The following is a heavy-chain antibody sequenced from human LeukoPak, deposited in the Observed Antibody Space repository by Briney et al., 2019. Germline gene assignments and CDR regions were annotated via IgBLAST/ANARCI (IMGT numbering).Heavy chain of an antibody. CDR3: ARGLGGYVDY. J-gene: IGHJ4*02. CDR2: ISSSSSYI. CDR1: GFTFSSYS. D-gene: IGHD2-15*01. V-gene: IGHV3-21*01. Sequence: GGSLRLSCAASGFTFSSYSMNWVRQAPGKGLEWVSSISSSSSYIYYADSVKGRLTISRDNAKNSLYLQMNSLRAEDTAVYYCARGLGGYVDYWGQGTLVTVSS.